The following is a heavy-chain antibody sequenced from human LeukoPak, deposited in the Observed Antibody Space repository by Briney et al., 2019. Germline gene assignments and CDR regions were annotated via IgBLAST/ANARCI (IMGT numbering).Heavy chain of an antibody. D-gene: IGHD6-13*01. CDR1: GGSISSYY. CDR2: IYYSGST. CDR3: ARDRYSSSQFDY. V-gene: IGHV4-59*01. J-gene: IGHJ4*02. Sequence: SETLSLTCTVSGGSISSYYWSWIRQPPGKGLEWIGYIYYSGSTNYNPSLKSRVTISVDTSKNQFSLKLSSVTAADTAVYYCARDRYSSSQFDYWGQGTPVTVSS.